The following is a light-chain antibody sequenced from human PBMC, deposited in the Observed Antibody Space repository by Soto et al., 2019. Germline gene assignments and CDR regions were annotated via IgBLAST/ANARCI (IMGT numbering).Light chain of an antibody. CDR2: WAS. V-gene: IGKV4-1*01. CDR1: QSVLSSSKNKNC. J-gene: IGKJ1*01. Sequence: DMVMTQSPDSLAVSLGERATINCKSSQSVLSSSKNKNCLAWYQQKSGQPPKLLIYWASTRESGVPDRFSGSGSGTEFTLTISSLQSEDFAVYYCQQYNNWPQTFGQGTKVDI. CDR3: QQYNNWPQT.